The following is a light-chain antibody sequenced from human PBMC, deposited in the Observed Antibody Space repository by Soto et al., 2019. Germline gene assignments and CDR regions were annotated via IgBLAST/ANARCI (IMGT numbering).Light chain of an antibody. Sequence: DIQMTQSPSSLSASIGDRVTMTCRASQSVRTHLNWYHQKPGKAPELLIYAASSLQAGVPSRFSDSGSGTDFTLTISSLHPEDFGDYYCQQSYSPPRTFGQGTNLEIK. CDR1: QSVRTH. J-gene: IGKJ2*01. CDR3: QQSYSPPRT. CDR2: AAS. V-gene: IGKV1-39*01.